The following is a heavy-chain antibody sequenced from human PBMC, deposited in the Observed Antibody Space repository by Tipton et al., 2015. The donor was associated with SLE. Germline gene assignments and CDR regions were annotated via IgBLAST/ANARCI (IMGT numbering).Heavy chain of an antibody. Sequence: TLSLTCTVSGGSISSYYWSWIRQPPGKGLEWIGYIYYSGSTNYNPSLKSRVTISVDTSKNQFSLKLSSVTAADTAVYYCARGGGNANWYFDLWGRGTLVTVSS. V-gene: IGHV4-59*01. D-gene: IGHD4-23*01. CDR2: IYYSGST. J-gene: IGHJ2*01. CDR3: ARGGGNANWYFDL. CDR1: GGSISSYY.